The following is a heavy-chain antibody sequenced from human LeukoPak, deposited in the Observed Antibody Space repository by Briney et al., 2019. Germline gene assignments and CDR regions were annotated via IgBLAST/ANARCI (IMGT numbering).Heavy chain of an antibody. Sequence: ASVTVSCKASGYTFKNYDINWVRQAPGQGLEWMAWMNPNNDNAGSAQKFQGRVTMTRDISINTACMELSSLRSDDTGVYYCARAAAGGDDPFDVWGQGSLIIVSS. CDR3: ARAAAGGDDPFDV. J-gene: IGHJ3*01. CDR2: MNPNNDNA. V-gene: IGHV1-8*01. D-gene: IGHD6-25*01. CDR1: GYTFKNYD.